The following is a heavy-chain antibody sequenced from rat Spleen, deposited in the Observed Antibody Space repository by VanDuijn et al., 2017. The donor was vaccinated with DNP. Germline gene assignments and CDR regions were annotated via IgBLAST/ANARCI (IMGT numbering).Heavy chain of an antibody. Sequence: EVQLVESGGGLVQPGRSLKLSCVASGFTFSGYWMFWIRQAPGKGLEWVASINPDGGTTHYSDSVKGRFTISRDNAKSTLYLHMDSLRSEETATYYCARGPNFGEYPDYFDYWGQGVMVTVSS. CDR1: GFTFSGYW. CDR2: INPDGGTT. V-gene: IGHV5-58*01. D-gene: IGHD1-11*01. J-gene: IGHJ2*01. CDR3: ARGPNFGEYPDYFDY.